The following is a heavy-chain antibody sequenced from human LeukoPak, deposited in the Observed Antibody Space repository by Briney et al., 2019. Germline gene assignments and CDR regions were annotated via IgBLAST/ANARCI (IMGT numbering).Heavy chain of an antibody. V-gene: IGHV4-59*10. Sequence: SETMSLTCAVYGGSFSGYYWSWIRQPAGKGLEWIGRIYSSGSTNYNPSLKSRVTISVDTSKNQFSLKLSSVTAADTAVYYCARGPLGSSRKGQIDYWGQGTLVTVSS. J-gene: IGHJ4*02. CDR1: GGSFSGYY. CDR3: ARGPLGSSRKGQIDY. CDR2: IYSSGST. D-gene: IGHD6-13*01.